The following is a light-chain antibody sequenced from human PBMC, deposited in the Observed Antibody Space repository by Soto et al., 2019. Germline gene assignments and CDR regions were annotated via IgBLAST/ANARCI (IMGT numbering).Light chain of an antibody. CDR1: NSDVGAFNF. J-gene: IGLJ1*01. CDR3: TSYTSTSQYV. V-gene: IGLV2-14*01. Sequence: QSALTQPASVSGSPGQSITISCTGTNSDVGAFNFVFWYQQHPGKAPKLIIYEVSNRPSGVSNRFSGSKSGNTASLTISGLQAEDEADYYCTSYTSTSQYVFGTGTKLTVL. CDR2: EVS.